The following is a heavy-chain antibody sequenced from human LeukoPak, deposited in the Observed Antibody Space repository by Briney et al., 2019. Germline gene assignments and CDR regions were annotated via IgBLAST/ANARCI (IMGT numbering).Heavy chain of an antibody. CDR2: IYYSGST. V-gene: IGHV4-59*01. J-gene: IGHJ6*03. Sequence: SETLSLTCTVSGGSISSYYWSWIRQPPGKGLEWIGYIYYSGSTNYNPSLKSRVTISVDMSKNQFSLKLSSVTAADTAVYYCARDGRQYYMDVWGKGTTVTVSS. CDR1: GGSISSYY. CDR3: ARDGRQYYMDV.